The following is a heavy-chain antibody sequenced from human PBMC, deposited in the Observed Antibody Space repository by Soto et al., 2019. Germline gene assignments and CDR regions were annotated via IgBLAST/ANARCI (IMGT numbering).Heavy chain of an antibody. CDR1: GFTFSSYA. CDR2: ISYDGSNK. V-gene: IGHV3-30-3*01. CDR3: AREGDYGDPALYYYYGMDV. J-gene: IGHJ6*02. D-gene: IGHD4-17*01. Sequence: GGSLRLSCAASGFTFSSYAMHWVRQAPGKGLEWVAVISYDGSNKYYADSVKGRFTISRDNSKNTLYLQMNSLRAEDTAVYYCAREGDYGDPALYYYYGMDVWGQGTTVTVSS.